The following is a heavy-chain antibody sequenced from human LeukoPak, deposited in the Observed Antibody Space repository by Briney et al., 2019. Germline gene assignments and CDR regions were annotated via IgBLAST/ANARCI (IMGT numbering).Heavy chain of an antibody. CDR2: IRSDGSNK. D-gene: IGHD2-2*01. Sequence: GGSLRLSCAASGFTFRNNWMSWVRQAPGKGLEWVAFIRSDGSNKYYADSMKGRFTISRDNSKNTLYLQMNSLRAEDTAVYYCDCSSTSCYAAGDYWGQGTLVTVSS. V-gene: IGHV3-30*02. J-gene: IGHJ4*02. CDR3: DCSSTSCYAAGDY. CDR1: GFTFRNNW.